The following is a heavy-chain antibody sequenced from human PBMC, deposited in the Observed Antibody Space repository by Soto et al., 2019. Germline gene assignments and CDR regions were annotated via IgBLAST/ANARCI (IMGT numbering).Heavy chain of an antibody. CDR1: GFTFDDYA. Sequence: EVQLVESGGGLVQPGRSLRLSCAASGFTFDDYAMHWVRQAPGKGLEWVSGISWNSGSIGYADSVKGRFTISRDNAKNSLYLQMNSLRAEDTALYYCAKGDVDIVDGGAEAFDYWGQGTLVTVSS. J-gene: IGHJ4*02. V-gene: IGHV3-9*01. D-gene: IGHD5-12*01. CDR3: AKGDVDIVDGGAEAFDY. CDR2: ISWNSGSI.